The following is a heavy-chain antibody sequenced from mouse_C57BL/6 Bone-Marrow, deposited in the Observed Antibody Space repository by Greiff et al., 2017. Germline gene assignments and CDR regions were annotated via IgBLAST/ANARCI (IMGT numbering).Heavy chain of an antibody. J-gene: IGHJ4*01. D-gene: IGHD1-1*01. CDR2: IYPGSGST. CDR3: AREGYGSSFYAMDY. CDR1: GYTFTSYW. V-gene: IGHV1-55*01. Sequence: QVQLQQPGAELVKPGASVKMSCKASGYTFTSYWITWVKQRPGQGLEWIGDIYPGSGSTNYNEKFKSKATLTVDTSSSTAYMQLSSLTSEDAAVYYCAREGYGSSFYAMDYWGQGTSVTVSS.